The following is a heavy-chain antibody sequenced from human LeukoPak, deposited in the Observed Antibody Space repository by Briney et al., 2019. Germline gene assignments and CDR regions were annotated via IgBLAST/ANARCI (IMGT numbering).Heavy chain of an antibody. D-gene: IGHD4-17*01. CDR3: ARDHHYAFDN. V-gene: IGHV3-48*01. CDR2: IGISSGNT. J-gene: IGHJ4*01. Sequence: GGSLRLSCAASGFNFIAYSMNWVRQAPGKGLEWISYIGISSGNTKYADSVKGRFTISRDKARNSLYLQMNSLRVEDTAMYYCARDHHYAFDNWGHGTLVTVSS. CDR1: GFNFIAYS.